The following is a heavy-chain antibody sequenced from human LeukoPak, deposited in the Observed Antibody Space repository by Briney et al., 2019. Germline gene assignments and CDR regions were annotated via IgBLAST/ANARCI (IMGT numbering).Heavy chain of an antibody. CDR1: GYTFTNYG. Sequence: ASVKFSCKTSGYTFTNYGISWVRQVPGHGFEWMGGISIYNGNRNYAQKFQGRVTMTTDTSTSTAYMEMRSLRSDDTAVYYCARNVRGTTDDYWGQGTLVTVSS. D-gene: IGHD1-7*01. J-gene: IGHJ4*02. CDR2: ISIYNGNR. CDR3: ARNVRGTTDDY. V-gene: IGHV1-18*01.